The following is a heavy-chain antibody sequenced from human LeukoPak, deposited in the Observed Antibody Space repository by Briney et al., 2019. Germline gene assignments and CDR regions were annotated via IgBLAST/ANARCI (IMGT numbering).Heavy chain of an antibody. J-gene: IGHJ4*02. V-gene: IGHV4-59*01. CDR3: ARSLAYCGGDCPYYFDY. Sequence: KPSETLSLTFTVSGGSISSYYWSWIRQPPGKGLEWIGYIYYSGSTNYNPSLKSRVTISVDTSRNQFSLKLSSVTAADTAVYYCARSLAYCGGDCPYYFDYWGQGTLVTVSS. D-gene: IGHD2-21*02. CDR2: IYYSGST. CDR1: GGSISSYY.